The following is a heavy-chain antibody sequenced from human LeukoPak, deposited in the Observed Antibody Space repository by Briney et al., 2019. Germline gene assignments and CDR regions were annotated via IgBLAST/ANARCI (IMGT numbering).Heavy chain of an antibody. J-gene: IGHJ5*02. CDR1: GYTFTSYD. Sequence: GASVKVSCKASGYTFTSYDINWVRQATGQGLEWMGWMNPNSGNAGYAQKFQGRVTMTRNTSISTAYMELSSLRSEDTAVYYCARGRPYYYDSSWFDPLGPGNPGHRLL. D-gene: IGHD3-22*01. V-gene: IGHV1-8*01. CDR2: MNPNSGNA. CDR3: ARGRPYYYDSSWFDP.